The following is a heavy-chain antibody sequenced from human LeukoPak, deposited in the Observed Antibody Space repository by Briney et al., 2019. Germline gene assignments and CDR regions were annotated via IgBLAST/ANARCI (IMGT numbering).Heavy chain of an antibody. CDR3: ARHYTLEWLSPHYYYYYMDV. CDR2: IYHSGST. V-gene: IGHV4-38-2*01. CDR1: GYSISSGYY. D-gene: IGHD3-3*01. Sequence: SETLSLTCAVSGYSISSGYYCGWIRQPPGKELEWIGSIYHSGSTYYNPSLKSRVTISVDTSKNQFSLKLSSVTAADTAVYYCARHYTLEWLSPHYYYYYMDVWGKGTTVTVSS. J-gene: IGHJ6*03.